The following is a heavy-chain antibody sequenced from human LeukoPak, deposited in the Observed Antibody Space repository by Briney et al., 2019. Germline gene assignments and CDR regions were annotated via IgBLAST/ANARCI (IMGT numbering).Heavy chain of an antibody. CDR2: IIPMFGTA. Sequence: SVKVSCKASGGTFSSYAISWVRQAPGQGLEWLGGIIPMFGTANYAQKFQGRVTITTDESTSTAYMEVSGLRSEDTAVYYCARGPYSGYGAYNWFDPWGQGTLVTVSS. V-gene: IGHV1-69*05. CDR1: GGTFSSYA. J-gene: IGHJ5*02. D-gene: IGHD5-12*01. CDR3: ARGPYSGYGAYNWFDP.